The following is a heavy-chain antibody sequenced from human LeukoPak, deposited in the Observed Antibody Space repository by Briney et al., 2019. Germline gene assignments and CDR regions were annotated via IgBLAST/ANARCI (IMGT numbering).Heavy chain of an antibody. CDR1: GGPISSSSYY. V-gene: IGHV4-39*01. CDR3: ARQTGSGLFILP. CDR2: IYYSGNT. Sequence: SETLSLTCIVSGGPISSSSYYWGWIRQPPGKGLEWIGSIYYSGNTYYNASLKSQVSISIDTSKNQFSLRLTSVTAADTAVYYCARQTGSGLFILPGGQGTLVTVSS. D-gene: IGHD3/OR15-3a*01. J-gene: IGHJ4*02.